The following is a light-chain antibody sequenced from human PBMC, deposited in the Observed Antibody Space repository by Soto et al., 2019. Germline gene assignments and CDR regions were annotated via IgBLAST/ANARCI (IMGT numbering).Light chain of an antibody. CDR2: GAS. CDR3: QQYGSSPYT. J-gene: IGKJ2*01. Sequence: DIVLTQSPGTLSLSPGERTTLSCRVSQSVSDSCLAWYQQKPGQAPRLLIYGASTRATGIPDRFSGSGSGTDFTLTISRLEPEDFAVYYCQQYGSSPYTFGQGTKLEIK. CDR1: QSVSDSC. V-gene: IGKV3-20*01.